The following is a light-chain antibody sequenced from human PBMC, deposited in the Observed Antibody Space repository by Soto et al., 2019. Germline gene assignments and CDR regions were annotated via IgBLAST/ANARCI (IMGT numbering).Light chain of an antibody. CDR1: QSVRSN. V-gene: IGKV3-15*01. J-gene: IGKJ1*01. CDR3: QQYDNWPET. CDR2: GAS. Sequence: ERVLISFLATSLVNTGERATLSCRASQSVRSNLAWYQQKPGQAPRLLMYGASTRATGIPARFSGNGSGTEFTLTISSLQSEDFAVYYCQQYDNWPETFGQGTKVDIK.